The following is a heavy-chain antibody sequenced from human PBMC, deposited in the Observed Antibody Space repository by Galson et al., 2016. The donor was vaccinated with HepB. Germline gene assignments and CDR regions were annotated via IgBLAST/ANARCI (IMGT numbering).Heavy chain of an antibody. V-gene: IGHV3-9*01. Sequence: LRLSCAGSGFTFDDYAMHWVRLAPGKGLEWVSGISGNSDTTAYADSVKGRFTISRDNAKNSLFLQMNSLRVEDTAFYYCAKDIVPTTPLGNYGMDDWGQGTPGTVSS. J-gene: IGHJ6*02. CDR3: AKDIVPTTPLGNYGMDD. D-gene: IGHD5-12*01. CDR2: ISGNSDTT. CDR1: GFTFDDYA.